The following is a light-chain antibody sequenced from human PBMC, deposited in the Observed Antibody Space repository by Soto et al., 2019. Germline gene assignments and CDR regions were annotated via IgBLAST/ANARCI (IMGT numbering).Light chain of an antibody. CDR1: QTISSDY. CDR3: QQYGSAPFT. CDR2: AAS. V-gene: IGKV3-20*01. J-gene: IGKJ4*01. Sequence: EIVLTQSPGTLSLSPGDRATLSCRASQTISSDYLAWYQQKPGQAPRLLIYAASSSATGIPDRFSASGSGTDFTLHISGLEPQDFAVSNCQQYGSAPFTFGGGTKVEIK.